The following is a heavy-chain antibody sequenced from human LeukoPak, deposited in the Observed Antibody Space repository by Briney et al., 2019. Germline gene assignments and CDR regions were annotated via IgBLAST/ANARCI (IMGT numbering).Heavy chain of an antibody. Sequence: PSETQSLTCTVSGGSISRYYGSWTRQPPGEGLEWIGNIYYSGSTNYNPSRRSRVTISVDTSKNQFSLKLSSVTAADTAVYYCARRPGYSNCVVFDYWGQGTLVTVSS. CDR2: IYYSGST. J-gene: IGHJ4*02. CDR1: GGSISRYY. CDR3: ARRPGYSNCVVFDY. D-gene: IGHD4-11*01. V-gene: IGHV4-59*08.